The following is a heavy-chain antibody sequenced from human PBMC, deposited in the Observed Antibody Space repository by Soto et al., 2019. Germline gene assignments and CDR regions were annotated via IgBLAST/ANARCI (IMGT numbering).Heavy chain of an antibody. CDR3: VRGQHALDY. V-gene: IGHV3-30*03. D-gene: IGHD5-18*01. CDR2: ISYDGSDK. CDR1: GFPFTSYG. J-gene: IGHJ4*02. Sequence: QVQLVESGGGVVQPGRSLRLSCAASGFPFTSYGMHWVREGPDKGLEWVAIISYDGSDKYYADSVKGRLTISRDNPKNSLYLQIKILNPEDTALHYCVRGQHALDYRGQGTLVNVSS.